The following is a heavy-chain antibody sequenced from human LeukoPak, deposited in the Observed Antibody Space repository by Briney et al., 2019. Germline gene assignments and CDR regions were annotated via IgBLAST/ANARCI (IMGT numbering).Heavy chain of an antibody. Sequence: SVKVSCTASGGIFSSYGISWVRQAPGQGLEWMGGIIPIFGTANYAQKFQGRVTITADESTSTAYMELSSLRSEDTAVYYCARLDEYSSSSRYYGMDVWGQGTTVTVSS. J-gene: IGHJ6*02. CDR3: ARLDEYSSSSRYYGMDV. CDR1: GGIFSSYG. V-gene: IGHV1-69*13. CDR2: IIPIFGTA. D-gene: IGHD6-6*01.